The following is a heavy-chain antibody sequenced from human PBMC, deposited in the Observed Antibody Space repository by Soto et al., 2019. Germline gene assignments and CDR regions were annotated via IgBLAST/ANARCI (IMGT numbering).Heavy chain of an antibody. V-gene: IGHV3-23*01. Sequence: GGSLRLSCTASGLTFNIYAVTWVRQAPGKGLEWISSISGSGRTTYYADSVKGRFTISRDNSKNTLYLQMSSLRAEDTAVYYCAKGDFWSAYSDFYAMDFWGQGTTVTVSS. CDR2: ISGSGRTT. J-gene: IGHJ6*02. CDR3: AKGDFWSAYSDFYAMDF. CDR1: GLTFNIYA. D-gene: IGHD3-3*01.